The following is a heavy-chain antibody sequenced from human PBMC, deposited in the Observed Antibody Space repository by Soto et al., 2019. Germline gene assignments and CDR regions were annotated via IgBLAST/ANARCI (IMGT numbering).Heavy chain of an antibody. D-gene: IGHD3-9*01. CDR1: GGSISSGDNY. CDR2: IYYSGST. V-gene: IGHV4-30-4*01. J-gene: IGHJ4*02. Sequence: QVQLQESGPGLVKASQTLSLTCTVSGGSISSGDNYWSWIRQPPGKGLEWIGYIYYSGSTYYNPSLKSRVTISVDTSKNQFSLKLSSVTAADTAVYYCARGSTYYDILNGYLRLYYFDYWGQGTLVTVSS. CDR3: ARGSTYYDILNGYLRLYYFDY.